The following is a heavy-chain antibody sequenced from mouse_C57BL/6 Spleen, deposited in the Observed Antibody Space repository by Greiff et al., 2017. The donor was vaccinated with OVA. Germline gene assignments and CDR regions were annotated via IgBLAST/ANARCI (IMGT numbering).Heavy chain of an antibody. Sequence: QVQLQQPGAELVKPGASVKLSCKDSGYTFTSYWMQWVKQRPGQGLEWIGEIDPSDSYTNYNQKFKGKATLTVDTSSSTAYMQLSSLTSEDSAVYYCARSKGDVSFDYWGQGTTLTVSS. D-gene: IGHD3-3*01. CDR1: GYTFTSYW. J-gene: IGHJ2*01. CDR2: IDPSDSYT. CDR3: ARSKGDVSFDY. V-gene: IGHV1-50*01.